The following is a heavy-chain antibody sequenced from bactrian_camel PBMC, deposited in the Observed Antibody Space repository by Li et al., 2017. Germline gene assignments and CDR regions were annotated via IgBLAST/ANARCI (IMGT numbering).Heavy chain of an antibody. CDR1: GFTLSTHD. D-gene: IGHD5*01. CDR2: MNSGGGTS. J-gene: IGHJ4*01. Sequence: VQLVESGGGLVQPGGSLRLSCVASGFTLSTHDMTWVRQAPGKGLEWVSSMNSGGGTSYYADSVKGRFTISRDNAKNTLYLQLNSLTREDSAMYYCTRETQWVGTTNLPSTGARGPRSPSP. CDR3: TRETQWVGTTNLPST. V-gene: IGHV3S40*01.